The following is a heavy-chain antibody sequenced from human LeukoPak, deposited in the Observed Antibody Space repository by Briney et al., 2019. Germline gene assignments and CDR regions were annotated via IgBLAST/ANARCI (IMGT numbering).Heavy chain of an antibody. D-gene: IGHD3-10*01. V-gene: IGHV3-21*01. CDR1: GFTFSSYS. J-gene: IGHJ3*02. Sequence: GSLRLSCAASGFTFSSYSMNWVRQAPGKGLEWVSSISSSSSYIYYADSVKGRFTISRDNAKNSLYLQMNSLRAEDTAVYYCARVDGSGSYYNVLWAFDIWGQGTMVTVSS. CDR3: ARVDGSGSYYNVLWAFDI. CDR2: ISSSSSYI.